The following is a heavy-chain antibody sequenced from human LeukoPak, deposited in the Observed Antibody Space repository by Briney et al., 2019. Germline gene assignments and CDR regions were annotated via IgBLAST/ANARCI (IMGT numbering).Heavy chain of an antibody. CDR2: IYYSGNT. V-gene: IGHV4-39*01. Sequence: SETLSLTCTVSGVSISSSNSYWGWIRQPPGKGQEWIGSIYYSGNTYYNASLKSQVSISIDTSKNQFSLRLTSVTAADTAVYYCARQTGSGLFILPGGRGTLVTVSS. CDR1: GVSISSSNSY. CDR3: ARQTGSGLFILP. D-gene: IGHD3/OR15-3a*01. J-gene: IGHJ4*02.